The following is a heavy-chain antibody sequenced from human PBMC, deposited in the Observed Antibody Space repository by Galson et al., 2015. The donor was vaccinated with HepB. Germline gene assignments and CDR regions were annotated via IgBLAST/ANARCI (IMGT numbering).Heavy chain of an antibody. CDR2: IDPSDSYT. CDR1: GYTFTSYA. CDR3: ARQSAAADYYYYYGMDV. D-gene: IGHD6-13*01. J-gene: IGHJ6*02. V-gene: IGHV5-10-1*01. Sequence: KVSCKASGYTFTSYAMHWVRQAPGQRLEWMGRIDPSDSYTNYSPSFQGHVTISADKSISTAYLQWSSLKASDTAMYYCARQSAAADYYYYYGMDVWGQGTTVTVSS.